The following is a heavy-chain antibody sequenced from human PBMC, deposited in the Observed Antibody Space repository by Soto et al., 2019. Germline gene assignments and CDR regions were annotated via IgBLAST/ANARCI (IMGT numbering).Heavy chain of an antibody. V-gene: IGHV3-64*01. CDR2: ISSNGGST. J-gene: IGHJ4*02. CDR3: ARGPKYYYGSGSDY. Sequence: GGSLRLSCAASGFTFSSYAMHWVRQAPGKGLEYVSAISSNGGSTYYANSVKGRFTISRDNSKNTLYLQMGSLRAEDMAVYYCARGPKYYYGSGSDYWGQGTLVTVSS. D-gene: IGHD3-10*01. CDR1: GFTFSSYA.